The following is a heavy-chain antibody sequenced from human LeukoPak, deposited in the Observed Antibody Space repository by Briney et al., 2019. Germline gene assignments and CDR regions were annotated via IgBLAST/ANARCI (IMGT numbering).Heavy chain of an antibody. D-gene: IGHD5-18*01. CDR3: ARQERGRRIQLWLQSLYNWFDP. Sequence: SETLSLTCAVYGGFFSGYYWSWIRQPPGKGLEWIGEINHSGSTNYNPSLKSRVTISVDTSKNQFSLKLSSVTAADTAVYYCARQERGRRIQLWLQSLYNWFDPWGQGTLVTVSS. CDR2: INHSGST. CDR1: GGFFSGYY. V-gene: IGHV4-34*01. J-gene: IGHJ5*02.